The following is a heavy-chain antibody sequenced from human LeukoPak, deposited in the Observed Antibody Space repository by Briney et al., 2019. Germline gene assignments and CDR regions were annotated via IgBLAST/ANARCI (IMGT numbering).Heavy chain of an antibody. CDR1: GFTFSSYA. Sequence: GGSLRLSCAASGFTFSSYAMHWVRQAPGKGLEWVAVISYDGNNKYYADSVKGRFTISRDNSKNTLYLQMNSLRAEDTAVYYCAKDSAVVVAATLDDWGQGTLVTVSS. V-gene: IGHV3-30-3*01. J-gene: IGHJ4*02. D-gene: IGHD2-15*01. CDR3: AKDSAVVVAATLDD. CDR2: ISYDGNNK.